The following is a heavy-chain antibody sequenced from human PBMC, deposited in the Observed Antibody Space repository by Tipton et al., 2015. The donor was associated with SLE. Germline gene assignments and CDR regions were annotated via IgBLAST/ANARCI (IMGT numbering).Heavy chain of an antibody. D-gene: IGHD1-26*01. CDR2: ISSRATST. V-gene: IGHV3-23*01. Sequence: SLRLSCAASGFTFSSYTMSWVRQAPGKGLEWVSSISSRATSTYYGDSVKGRFTISRDNSKNTLFLQMNSLRVEDTAVYYCAKDRERWELRRAFDMWGQGTMVTVSS. CDR1: GFTFSSYT. CDR3: AKDRERWELRRAFDM. J-gene: IGHJ3*02.